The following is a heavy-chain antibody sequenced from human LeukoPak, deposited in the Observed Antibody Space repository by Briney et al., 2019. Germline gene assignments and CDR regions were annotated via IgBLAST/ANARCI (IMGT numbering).Heavy chain of an antibody. CDR1: GFXFSGYA. CDR3: VKDTGTGYRYGEFDY. J-gene: IGHJ4*02. D-gene: IGHD5-18*01. Sequence: GGSLRLSCSASGFXFSGYAIHWVRQAPGKGLEYLSAISSNGGSTYYADSLKGRFTISRSNSKNALYLQMSSLGAEDTAVYYCVKDTGTGYRYGEFDYWGQGTLVTVSS. CDR2: ISSNGGST. V-gene: IGHV3-64D*09.